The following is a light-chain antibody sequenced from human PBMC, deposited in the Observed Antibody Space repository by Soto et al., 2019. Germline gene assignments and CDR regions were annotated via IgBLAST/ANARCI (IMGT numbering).Light chain of an antibody. CDR1: SSNIGINT. Sequence: QSVLTQPPSASGTPGQTITISCSGGSSNIGINTVSWYEHLPGTAPRLLIYGNNQRPSGVPDQFSGSKSGTSASLAISGLQSEDEAHYYCATWDDSLDVHVFGTGTKVTVL. V-gene: IGLV1-44*01. CDR3: ATWDDSLDVHV. CDR2: GNN. J-gene: IGLJ1*01.